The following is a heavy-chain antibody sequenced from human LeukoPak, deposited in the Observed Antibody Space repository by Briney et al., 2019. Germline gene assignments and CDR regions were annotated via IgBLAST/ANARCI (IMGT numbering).Heavy chain of an antibody. V-gene: IGHV3-66*01. J-gene: IGHJ4*02. D-gene: IGHD3-22*01. CDR1: GVTVSSNY. CDR2: IYSDGRT. CDR3: TRVLRGFDTRAYYYDYFDY. Sequence: GGSLRLSCAASGVTVSSNYMSWVRQAPGKGLERVSIIYSDGRTYYADSVKGRFTISRDNSKNILYLQMKNPGAEDTAVYFCTRVLRGFDTRAYYYDYFDYWGQGTLVTVSS.